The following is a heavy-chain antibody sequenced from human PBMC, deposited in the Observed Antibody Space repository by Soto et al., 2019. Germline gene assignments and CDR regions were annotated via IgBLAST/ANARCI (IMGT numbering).Heavy chain of an antibody. J-gene: IGHJ4*02. Sequence: SETLSLTCTVSGGSLSSSSYYWGWIRQPPGKGLEWIGSIYYSGSTYYNPSLKSRVTISVDTSKNQFSLKLSSVTAAYTAVYYCARLVITMIDWGQGTLVTVSS. CDR1: GGSLSSSSYY. CDR3: ARLVITMID. V-gene: IGHV4-39*01. D-gene: IGHD3-22*01. CDR2: IYYSGST.